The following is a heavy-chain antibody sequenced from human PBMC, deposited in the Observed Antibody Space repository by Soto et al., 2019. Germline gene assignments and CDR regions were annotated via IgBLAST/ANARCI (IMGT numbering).Heavy chain of an antibody. Sequence: SETLSITCTVSGGSISSSGYYWGWIRQAPGKGLEWIGSIYYSGSTYYNPSIKSRVTISVDTSKNQFSLKLSSVSAADTAVYSCARHGRWFGELGWFDPWGQGTLITVSS. CDR1: GGSISSSGYY. D-gene: IGHD3-10*01. CDR2: IYYSGST. CDR3: ARHGRWFGELGWFDP. J-gene: IGHJ5*02. V-gene: IGHV4-39*01.